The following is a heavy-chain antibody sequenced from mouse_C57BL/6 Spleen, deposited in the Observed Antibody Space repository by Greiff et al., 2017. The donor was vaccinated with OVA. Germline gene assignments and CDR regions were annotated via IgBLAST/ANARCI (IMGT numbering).Heavy chain of an antibody. CDR3: ARKAYSYYAMDY. D-gene: IGHD2-10*01. Sequence: EVQGVESGGGLVKPGGSLKLSCAASGFTFSDYGMHWVRQAPEKGLEWVAYISTGSSTIYYADTVKGRFTISRDNAANTLFLQMTSLRSEDTAMYYCARKAYSYYAMDYWGQGTSVTVSS. J-gene: IGHJ4*01. CDR1: GFTFSDYG. V-gene: IGHV5-17*01. CDR2: ISTGSSTI.